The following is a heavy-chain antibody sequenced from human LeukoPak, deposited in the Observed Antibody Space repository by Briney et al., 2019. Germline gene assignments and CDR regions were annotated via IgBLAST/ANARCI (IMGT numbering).Heavy chain of an antibody. CDR2: IYSGGST. V-gene: IGHV3-53*01. CDR1: GFTVSSNY. Sequence: GGSLRLSCAASGFTVSSNYMSWVRQAPGRGLEWVSVIYSGGSTYYADSVKGRFTISRDNSKNTLYLQMNSLRAEDTAVYYCATRLGVHAFDIWGQGTMVTVSS. D-gene: IGHD3-10*01. J-gene: IGHJ3*02. CDR3: ATRLGVHAFDI.